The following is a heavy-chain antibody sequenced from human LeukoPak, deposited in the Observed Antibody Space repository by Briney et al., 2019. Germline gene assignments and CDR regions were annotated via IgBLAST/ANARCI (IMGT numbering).Heavy chain of an antibody. CDR1: GITFSGSA. CDR3: GARPPIVVGGPFDY. V-gene: IGHV3-23*01. J-gene: IGHJ4*02. CDR2: ISGSGDNT. D-gene: IGHD3-22*01. Sequence: LSGGSLRLSCAASGITFSGSAMGWVRQAPGKGLEWLSTISGSGDNTYYADSVKGRFTVSRDNSKNTLYLQMNSLRAEDTAVYYCGARPPIVVGGPFDYWGQGTLVTVSS.